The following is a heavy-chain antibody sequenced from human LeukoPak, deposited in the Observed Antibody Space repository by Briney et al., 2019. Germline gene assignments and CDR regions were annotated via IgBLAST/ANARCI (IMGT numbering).Heavy chain of an antibody. V-gene: IGHV3-23*01. J-gene: IGHJ4*02. Sequence: GGSLRLSCAASGFTFSSYAMSWVRQAPGKGLEWVSAIGGNGGHTYYAESLKGRFTISRDNSKNTLYLQMDSLRADDTALYYCAKEQGWFGECTTYWGQGTLVTVSS. CDR3: AKEQGWFGECTTY. CDR1: GFTFSSYA. CDR2: IGGNGGHT. D-gene: IGHD3-10*01.